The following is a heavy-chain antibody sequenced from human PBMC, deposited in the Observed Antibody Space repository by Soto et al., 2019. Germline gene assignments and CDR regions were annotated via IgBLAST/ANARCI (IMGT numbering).Heavy chain of an antibody. J-gene: IGHJ4*02. D-gene: IGHD3-16*01. CDR2: IFYSGHL. CDR3: GRGGGGSRFDC. V-gene: IGHV4-59*01. Sequence: QVQLQESGPGLVKPSETLSLTCSVSGTSFTTYYWSWIRQPPGKGLEWIGYIFYSGHLKYNPSLKGRVTMSVGTSYNQVSLKLGSVSAAATAVSSCGRGGGGSRFDCWGQGALVTVSS. CDR1: GTSFTTYY.